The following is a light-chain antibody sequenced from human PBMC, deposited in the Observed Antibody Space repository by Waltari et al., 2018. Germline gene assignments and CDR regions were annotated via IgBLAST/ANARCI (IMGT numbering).Light chain of an antibody. CDR2: AAS. CDR1: QGIRDY. V-gene: IGKV1-9*01. Sequence: LTQSPSFLSASVGDRVTITCRASQGIRDYLAWFQQKAGKAPKLLIYAASTLQSGVPSRFSGSGSGTEFTLTISSLQPEDFATYYCQQLNSYPLTFGGGTKVEIK. CDR3: QQLNSYPLT. J-gene: IGKJ4*01.